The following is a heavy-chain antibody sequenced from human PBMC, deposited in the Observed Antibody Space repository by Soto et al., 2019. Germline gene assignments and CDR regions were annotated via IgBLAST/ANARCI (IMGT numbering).Heavy chain of an antibody. V-gene: IGHV1-2*04. CDR2: INPNSGGT. J-gene: IGHJ4*02. Sequence: ASVKVSCKASGYTFTGYYMHWVRQAPGQGLEWMGWINPNSGGTNYARKFQGWVTMTRDTSISTAYMELSRLRSDDTAVYYCARGDLTYMPDFVYWGQGTLVTVSS. CDR3: ARGDLTYMPDFVY. CDR1: GYTFTGYY. D-gene: IGHD1-1*01.